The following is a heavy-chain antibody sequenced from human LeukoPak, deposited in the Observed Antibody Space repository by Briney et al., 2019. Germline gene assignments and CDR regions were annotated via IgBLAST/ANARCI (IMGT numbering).Heavy chain of an antibody. CDR2: ISRSGSTI. Sequence: GGSLRLSCVASGFTFSSYEMNWVRQAPGKGLEWVSYISRSGSTIYYADSVKGRFTISRDNAKNSLYLQMNSLRAEDTAVYCCLMIVVVSSSGVDYWGQGTLVTVSS. CDR3: LMIVVVSSSGVDY. V-gene: IGHV3-48*03. D-gene: IGHD3-22*01. J-gene: IGHJ4*02. CDR1: GFTFSSYE.